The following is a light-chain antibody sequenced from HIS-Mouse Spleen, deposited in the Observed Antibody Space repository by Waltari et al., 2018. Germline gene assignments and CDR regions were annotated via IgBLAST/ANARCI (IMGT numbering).Light chain of an antibody. CDR1: SSYVGGYNY. J-gene: IGLJ1*01. V-gene: IGLV2-14*01. CDR2: EVS. Sequence: QSALTQPASVSGSPGQSITISCTGTSSYVGGYNYVSWYQPHPGKAPKLMIYEVSNRPSGVSNRFSGSKSGNTASLTISGLQAEDEADYYCSSYTSSSTFYVFGTGTKVTVL. CDR3: SSYTSSSTFYV.